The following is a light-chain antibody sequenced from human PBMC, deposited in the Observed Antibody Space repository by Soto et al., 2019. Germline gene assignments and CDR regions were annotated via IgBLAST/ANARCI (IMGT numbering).Light chain of an antibody. J-gene: IGLJ1*01. CDR1: ISNIATNY. CDR3: AAWDDTVHSYV. V-gene: IGLV1-47*01. Sequence: QSVLTQPPSVSGTPGQRVTISCSGGISNIATNYVHWFQQLPGTAPKVLSNRDNQRPSGVPDRFSGSKSGTSASLAISGLRSEDEAEYYCAAWDDTVHSYVFGTGTQLTVL. CDR2: RDN.